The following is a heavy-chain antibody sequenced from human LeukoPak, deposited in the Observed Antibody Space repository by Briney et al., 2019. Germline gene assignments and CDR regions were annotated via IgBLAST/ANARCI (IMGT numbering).Heavy chain of an antibody. CDR2: INKDGRQT. CDR1: GFTFSTSW. V-gene: IGHV3-7*01. Sequence: GGSLRPSCVVSGFTFSTSWMAWVRQAPGKGLEWLANINKDGRQTYYVDSVKGRFTISRDNAENSLHLQMNSLRAEDTAVYYCATSLDAPGNYWGQGSLVTVSS. D-gene: IGHD6-13*01. J-gene: IGHJ4*02. CDR3: ATSLDAPGNY.